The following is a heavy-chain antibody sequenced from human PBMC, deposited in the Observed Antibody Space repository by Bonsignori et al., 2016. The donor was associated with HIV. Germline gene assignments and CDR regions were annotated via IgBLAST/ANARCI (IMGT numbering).Heavy chain of an antibody. V-gene: IGHV3-30-3*01. D-gene: IGHD1-7*01. CDR3: ARAAGTTGYYYMDV. J-gene: IGHJ6*03. CDR2: ISYDGSNK. Sequence: VRQAPGKGLEWVAVISYDGSNKYYADSVKGRFTISRDNSKNTLYLQMNSLRAEDTAVYYCARAAGTTGYYYMDVWGKGTTVTVSS.